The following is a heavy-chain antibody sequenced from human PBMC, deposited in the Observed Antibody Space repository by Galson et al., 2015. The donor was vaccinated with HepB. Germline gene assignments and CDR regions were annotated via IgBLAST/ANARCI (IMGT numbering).Heavy chain of an antibody. CDR2: IWFDGSYK. CDR3: ARRYSSSYYFDY. CDR1: GFTFKNYG. Sequence: SLRLSCAASGFTFKNYGMHWVRQAPGKGLEWVALIWFDGSYKYYADSVKGRFTISRDNSKNTLYLQMNSLRVEDTAIYYCARRYSSSYYFDYWGQGNLVTVSS. J-gene: IGHJ4*02. V-gene: IGHV3-33*01. D-gene: IGHD6-6*01.